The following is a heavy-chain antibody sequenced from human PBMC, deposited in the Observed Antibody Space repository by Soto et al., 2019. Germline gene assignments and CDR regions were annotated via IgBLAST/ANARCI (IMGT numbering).Heavy chain of an antibody. CDR1: GFTFSSYS. CDR2: ISSSSFSI. V-gene: IGHV3-21*01. Sequence: PVGSLRLSCAASGFTFSSYSMNWVRQAPGKGLEWVSSISSSSFSINYADSVKGRFSISRDNAQNSLHLQMNNLRAEDTAVYYCARNESANIYGMDVWGQGTTVTVSS. CDR3: ARNESANIYGMDV. J-gene: IGHJ6*02.